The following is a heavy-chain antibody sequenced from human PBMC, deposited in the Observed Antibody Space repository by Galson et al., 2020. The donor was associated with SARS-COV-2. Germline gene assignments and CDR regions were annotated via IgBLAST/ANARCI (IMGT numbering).Heavy chain of an antibody. CDR3: ALGDMDV. Sequence: GGSLRLSCAASGFIFSAYGMNWVRQAPGKGPEWLSYISKNSATIYYADSLKGRFTISRDNAKNSVYLEMSNLRAADTSIYYCALGDMDVWGKGTTVTVAS. D-gene: IGHD2-21*01. V-gene: IGHV3-48*01. CDR2: ISKNSATI. CDR1: GFIFSAYG. J-gene: IGHJ6*04.